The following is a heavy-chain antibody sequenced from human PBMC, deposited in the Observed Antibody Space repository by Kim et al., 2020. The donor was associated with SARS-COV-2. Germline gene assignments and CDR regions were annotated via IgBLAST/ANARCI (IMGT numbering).Heavy chain of an antibody. CDR2: ISYDGSNK. Sequence: GGSLRLSCAASGFTFSSHGMHWVRQAPGKGLEWVTVISYDGSNKYYADSVKGRFTISRDNSKNTLYLQMDSLRPEDTAVYYCAKVRSGNWRDWYFDLWGRGTLVTVSS. D-gene: IGHD1-1*01. V-gene: IGHV3-30*18. J-gene: IGHJ2*01. CDR1: GFTFSSHG. CDR3: AKVRSGNWRDWYFDL.